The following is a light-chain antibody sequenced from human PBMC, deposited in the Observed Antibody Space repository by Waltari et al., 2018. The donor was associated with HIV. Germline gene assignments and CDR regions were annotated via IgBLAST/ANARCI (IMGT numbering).Light chain of an antibody. V-gene: IGKV3-11*01. CDR3: QQRRAFPPT. Sequence: EIVLTQSPASLSLSPGERATLSCRASEYIEHFLVWYQQKPGQAPRLVIYDASSGFGTDFTLTIDSLEAEDFALYFCQQRRAFPPTFGGGSKVE. J-gene: IGKJ4*01. CDR1: EYIEHF. CDR2: DAS.